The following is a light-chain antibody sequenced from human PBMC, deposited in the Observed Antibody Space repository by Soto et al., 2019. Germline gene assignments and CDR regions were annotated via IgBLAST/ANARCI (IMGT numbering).Light chain of an antibody. CDR3: QQRQHWPPIT. Sequence: EVVLTQSPGTLSLSPGERATLSCRASQSVSSYLAWYQQKPGQAPRLLIYDASNRATGIPARFSGSGSGTDFTLTISSLEPEDFAIYYCQQRQHWPPITFGQGTRLEIK. J-gene: IGKJ5*01. V-gene: IGKV3-11*01. CDR1: QSVSSY. CDR2: DAS.